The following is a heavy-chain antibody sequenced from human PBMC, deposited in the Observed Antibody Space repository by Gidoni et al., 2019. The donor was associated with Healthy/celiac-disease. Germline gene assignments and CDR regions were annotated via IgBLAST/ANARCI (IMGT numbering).Heavy chain of an antibody. V-gene: IGHV3-43*01. CDR3: AKEYSGQDAGQIDY. CDR1: GFTFDDYT. D-gene: IGHD3-10*01. Sequence: EVQLVESGGVVVQPGGSLRLSCAASGFTFDDYTMHWVRQAPGKGLEWVSLIRCDGGSTYYADSVKGRFTIARDNSKNSLYLQMNSLRTEDTALYYCAKEYSGQDAGQIDYWGQGTLVTVSS. CDR2: IRCDGGST. J-gene: IGHJ4*02.